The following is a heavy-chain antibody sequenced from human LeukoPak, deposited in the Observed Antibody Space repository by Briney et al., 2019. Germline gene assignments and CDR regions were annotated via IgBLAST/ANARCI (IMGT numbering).Heavy chain of an antibody. CDR1: GYTFTGYY. Sequence: ASVKVSCKASGYTFTGYYMHWVRQAPGQGLEWMGWINPNSGGTKYAQKFQGRVTMTRDTSISTAYMELSRLRSDDTAVYYCARSWNSRTRQDYWGQGTLVTVSS. J-gene: IGHJ4*02. D-gene: IGHD1-1*01. V-gene: IGHV1-2*02. CDR2: INPNSGGT. CDR3: ARSWNSRTRQDY.